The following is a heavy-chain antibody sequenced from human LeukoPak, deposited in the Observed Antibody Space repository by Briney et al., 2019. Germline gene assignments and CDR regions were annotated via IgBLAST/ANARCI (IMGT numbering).Heavy chain of an antibody. J-gene: IGHJ4*02. D-gene: IGHD2-2*01. CDR2: VSYSGTT. Sequence: SETLSPTCTVSGGSISSSSFFWAWIRQPPGKGLEWIGTVSYSGTTYYSPFLKSRVTISVDTSKNQFSLRLTSVTAADTALYYCAKLTCSSTFCPLDYWGQGTLVTVSS. CDR3: AKLTCSSTFCPLDY. V-gene: IGHV4-39*01. CDR1: GGSISSSSFF.